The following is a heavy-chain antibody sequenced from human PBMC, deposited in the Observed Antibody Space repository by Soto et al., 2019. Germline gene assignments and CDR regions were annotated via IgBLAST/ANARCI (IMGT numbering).Heavy chain of an antibody. CDR2: IYYSGST. D-gene: IGHD3-9*01. CDR1: GGSISSGGYY. V-gene: IGHV4-31*03. CDR3: AREYGVVESLRYFDWFPHPYWFDP. J-gene: IGHJ5*02. Sequence: QVQLQESGPGLVKPSQTLSLTCTVSGGSISSGGYYWSWIRQHPGKGLEWIGYIYYSGSTYYNPSLKSRVTISVAPSKNPFSLKLSSVTAADTAVYYCAREYGVVESLRYFDWFPHPYWFDPWGQGTLVTVSS.